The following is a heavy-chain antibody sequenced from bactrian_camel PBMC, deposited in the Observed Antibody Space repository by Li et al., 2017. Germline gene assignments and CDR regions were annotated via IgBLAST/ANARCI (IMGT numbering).Heavy chain of an antibody. CDR2: IAGGGGST. D-gene: IGHD5*01. CDR1: GFTFSAYA. V-gene: IGHV3S40*01. CDR3: ASADYGDSSMNY. J-gene: IGHJ4*01. Sequence: VQLVESGGGPVQPGRSLRLSCAASGFTFSAYAMSWVRQAPGKGLEWVSGIAGGGGSTWYTDSVKGRFTISRDNAKNTVYLQLNSLKTEDMAMYYCASADYGDSSMNYWGQGTQVTVS.